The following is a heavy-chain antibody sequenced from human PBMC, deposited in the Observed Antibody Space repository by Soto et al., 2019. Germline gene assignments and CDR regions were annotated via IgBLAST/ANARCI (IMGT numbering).Heavy chain of an antibody. CDR3: ARELRDIVLVPAAINYYYYGMDV. D-gene: IGHD2-2*01. Sequence: GGSLRLSCAASGFTFSSYAMHWVRQAPGKGLEWVAVISYDGSNKYYADSVKGRFTISRDNSKNTLYLQMNSLRAEDTAVYYCARELRDIVLVPAAINYYYYGMDVWGQGTTVTVSS. J-gene: IGHJ6*02. CDR1: GFTFSSYA. V-gene: IGHV3-30-3*01. CDR2: ISYDGSNK.